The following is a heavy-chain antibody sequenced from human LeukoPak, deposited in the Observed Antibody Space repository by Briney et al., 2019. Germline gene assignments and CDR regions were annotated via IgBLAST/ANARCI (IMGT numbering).Heavy chain of an antibody. V-gene: IGHV4-38-2*01. CDR2: IYHSGST. CDR1: GYSISSGYY. D-gene: IGHD3-10*01. J-gene: IGHJ4*02. Sequence: PSETLSLTCAVSGYSISSGYYWGWIRQPPGKGLEWIGSIYHSGSTYYNPSLKSRVTISVGTSKNQFSLKLSSVTAADTAVYYCAGVIITYYFDYWGQGTLVTVSS. CDR3: AGVIITYYFDY.